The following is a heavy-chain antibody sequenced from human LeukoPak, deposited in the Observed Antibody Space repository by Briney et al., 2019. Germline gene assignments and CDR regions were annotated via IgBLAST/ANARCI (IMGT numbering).Heavy chain of an antibody. CDR1: GFTFSNAW. CDR2: IKSKTDGGTT. J-gene: IGHJ4*02. Sequence: GGSLRLSCAASGFTFSNAWMSWVRQAPGKGLEWVGRIKSKTDGGTTDYAAPVKGRFTISRDDSKNTLYLQMNSLKTEDTAVYYCTADLNYDSWSGAIDYWGQGTLVTVSS. CDR3: TADLNYDSWSGAIDY. V-gene: IGHV3-15*01. D-gene: IGHD3-3*01.